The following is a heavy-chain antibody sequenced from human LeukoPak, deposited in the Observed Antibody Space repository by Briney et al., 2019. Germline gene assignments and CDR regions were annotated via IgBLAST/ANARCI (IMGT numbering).Heavy chain of an antibody. Sequence: PSETLSLTCAVYGGSFIGNYWSWIRQPPGKGLEWIGEINHSGDNNYNPSLKSRVTISVDTSKNQFSLKLSSMTAADTAVYYCARGRDSGYGGNWGQGTLVTVSS. J-gene: IGHJ4*02. CDR3: ARGRDSGYGGN. CDR2: INHSGDN. V-gene: IGHV4-34*01. D-gene: IGHD3-22*01. CDR1: GGSFIGNY.